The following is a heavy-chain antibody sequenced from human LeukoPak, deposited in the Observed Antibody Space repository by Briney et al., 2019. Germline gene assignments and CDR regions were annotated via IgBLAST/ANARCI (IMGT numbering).Heavy chain of an antibody. CDR2: ISWNSGSI. V-gene: IGHV3-9*01. J-gene: IGHJ6*02. CDR3: AEDSSSWTYYYYGMDV. CDR1: GFTFDDYA. Sequence: GGSLRLSCAASGFTFDDYAMHWVRQAPGKGLEWVSGISWNSGSIGYADSVKGRFTISRDNAKNSLYLQMNSLRAEDTALYYCAEDSSSWTYYYYGMDVWGQGTTVTVSS. D-gene: IGHD6-13*01.